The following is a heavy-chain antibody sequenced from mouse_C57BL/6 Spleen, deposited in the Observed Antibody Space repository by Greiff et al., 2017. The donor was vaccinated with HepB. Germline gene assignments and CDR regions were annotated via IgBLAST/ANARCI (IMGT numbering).Heavy chain of an antibody. V-gene: IGHV5-4*01. CDR2: ISDGGSYT. J-gene: IGHJ3*01. CDR3: ARDYTTSSWCFAY. CDR1: GFTFSSYA. D-gene: IGHD1-1*02. Sequence: DVKLVESGGGLVKPGGSLKLSCAASGFTFSSYAMSWVRQTPEKRLEWVATISDGGSYTYYPDNVKGRFTISRDNAKNNLYLQMSHLKSEDTAMYYCARDYTTSSWCFAYWGQGTLVTVSA.